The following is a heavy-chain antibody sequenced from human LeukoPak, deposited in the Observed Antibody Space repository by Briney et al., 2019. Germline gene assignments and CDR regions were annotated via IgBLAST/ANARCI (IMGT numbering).Heavy chain of an antibody. D-gene: IGHD6-13*01. CDR3: ARAVGYSSSWYSQYYFDY. CDR2: INSDGSST. CDR1: GFTFSSYW. Sequence: PLGGSLRLSCAASGFTFSSYWTHWVRQAPGKGLVWVSRINSDGSSTSYADSVKGRFTISRDNAKNTLYLQMNSLRAEDTAVYYCARAVGYSSSWYSQYYFDYWGQGTLVTVSS. J-gene: IGHJ4*02. V-gene: IGHV3-74*01.